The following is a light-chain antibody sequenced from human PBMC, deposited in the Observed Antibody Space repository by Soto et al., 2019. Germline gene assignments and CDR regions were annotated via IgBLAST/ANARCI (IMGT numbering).Light chain of an antibody. Sequence: QSALTQPASVSGSPGQSITISCTGTSSDVGCYNYVSWYQQHPGKAPKLMIYDVSNRPSGVSNRFSGSKSGNTASLTISGLQAEDEADYYCSSYTSSSNAFGGGTKLTVL. CDR3: SSYTSSSNA. CDR1: SSDVGCYNY. V-gene: IGLV2-14*01. J-gene: IGLJ3*02. CDR2: DVS.